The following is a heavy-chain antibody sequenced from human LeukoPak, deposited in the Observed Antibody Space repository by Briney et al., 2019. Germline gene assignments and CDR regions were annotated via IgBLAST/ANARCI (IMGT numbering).Heavy chain of an antibody. D-gene: IGHD6-6*01. V-gene: IGHV3-21*01. CDR3: AREFGLAARYFQH. Sequence: GGSLRLACAASGFTFSSYSMNWVRQAPGKGLEWVSSISSSSSYIYYADSVKGRFTISRDNAKNSLYLQMNSLRAEDTAVYYCAREFGLAARYFQHWGQGTLVTVSS. CDR2: ISSSSSYI. CDR1: GFTFSSYS. J-gene: IGHJ1*01.